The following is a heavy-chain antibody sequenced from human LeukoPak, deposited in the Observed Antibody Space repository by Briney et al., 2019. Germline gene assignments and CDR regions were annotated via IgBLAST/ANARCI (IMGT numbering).Heavy chain of an antibody. CDR2: ISSSGSTI. CDR1: GFTFSDYY. CDR3: ARGGPVAATHKYFQH. D-gene: IGHD6-19*01. V-gene: IGHV3-11*01. J-gene: IGHJ1*01. Sequence: GGSLRLSCAASGFTFSDYYMSWIRQAPGKGLGWVSYISSSGSTIYYADSVKGRFTISRDNAKNSLYLQMNSLRAEDTAVYYCARGGPVAATHKYFQHWGQGTLVTVSS.